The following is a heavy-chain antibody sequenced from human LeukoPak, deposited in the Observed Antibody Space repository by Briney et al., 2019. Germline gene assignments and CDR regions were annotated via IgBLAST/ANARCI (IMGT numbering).Heavy chain of an antibody. D-gene: IGHD2-2*01. CDR2: INPSGGST. CDR1: GYTFTSYY. Sequence: ASVKVSCKASGYTFTSYYMHWVRQAPGQGPEWMGIINPSGGSTSYAQKFQGRVTMTRDTSTSTVYMELSSLRSEDTAVYYCAREGPEGYCSSNSCYYFDYWGQGTLVTVSS. J-gene: IGHJ4*02. CDR3: AREGPEGYCSSNSCYYFDY. V-gene: IGHV1-46*01.